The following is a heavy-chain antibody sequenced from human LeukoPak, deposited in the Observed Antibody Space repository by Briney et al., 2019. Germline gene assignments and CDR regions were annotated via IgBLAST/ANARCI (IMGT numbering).Heavy chain of an antibody. D-gene: IGHD2-2*01. CDR1: GGSFSGYY. CDR2: INHSGST. Sequence: SETLSLTCAVYGGSFSGYYWSWIRQPPGKGLEWIGEINHSGSTNYNPSLKSRVTISVDTSKNQFSLKLSSVTAADTAVYYCASLTGRTPAASYNYYYMDVWGKGTTVTVSS. J-gene: IGHJ6*03. V-gene: IGHV4-34*01. CDR3: ASLTGRTPAASYNYYYMDV.